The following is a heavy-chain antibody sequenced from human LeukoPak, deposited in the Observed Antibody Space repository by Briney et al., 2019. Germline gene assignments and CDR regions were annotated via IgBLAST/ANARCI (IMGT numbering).Heavy chain of an antibody. CDR3: AREGPDYGDYFVGPFDP. CDR2: ISTSSRTI. CDR1: GFTFSTYE. D-gene: IGHD4-17*01. V-gene: IGHV3-48*03. J-gene: IGHJ5*02. Sequence: GGSLRLSCAASGFTFSTYEMNWVRQAPGKGLEWVSYISTSSRTIYYADSVKGRFTVSRDNAKNSLYLQMNSLRAEDTAVYYCAREGPDYGDYFVGPFDPWGQGTLVTVSS.